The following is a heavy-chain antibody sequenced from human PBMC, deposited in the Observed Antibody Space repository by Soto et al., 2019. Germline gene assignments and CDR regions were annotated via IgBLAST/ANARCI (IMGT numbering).Heavy chain of an antibody. CDR2: IYYSGST. V-gene: IGHV4-39*01. D-gene: IGHD3-10*02. CDR3: ACGDVVGCFMDI. Sequence: SETLSLTCTVSGGSVTSATYFWGWVRQPPGKGLEWIGKIYYSGSTDYNPSLMSRVTLSADTSKNQVSLNLRSVTAPDTAVYYGACGDVVGCFMDIWGQETTVAVSS. J-gene: IGHJ6*02. CDR1: GGSVTSATYF.